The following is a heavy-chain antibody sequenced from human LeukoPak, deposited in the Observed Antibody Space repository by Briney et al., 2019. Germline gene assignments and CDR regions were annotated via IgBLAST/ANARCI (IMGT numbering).Heavy chain of an antibody. V-gene: IGHV3-21*04. CDR1: GFSFNIYS. CDR3: ARDRVNWNDVGGLFDY. J-gene: IGHJ4*02. CDR2: ITASSSYI. Sequence: PGGSLRLSCAASGFSFNIYSMNRVRQAAGKGLEWVSSITASSSYIYHADSVKGRFTFSRDNSKNTLYLQMNSLRAEDTAVYYCARDRVNWNDVGGLFDYWGQGTLVTVSS. D-gene: IGHD1-1*01.